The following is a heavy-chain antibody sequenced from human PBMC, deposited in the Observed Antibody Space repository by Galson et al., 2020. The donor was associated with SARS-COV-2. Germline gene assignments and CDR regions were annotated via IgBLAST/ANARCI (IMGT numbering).Heavy chain of an antibody. CDR1: GFNFSSYW. V-gene: IGHV3-7*01. CDR3: AKSLYYFDF. Sequence: GESLKISCAASGFNFSSYWMNWVRQAPGKGLEWVANINQDGSAKYYVDSVKGRFTISRDNAKNSLYLQMDSLRAEDTAVYYCAKSLYYFDFWGQGTLVTVSS. J-gene: IGHJ4*02. CDR2: INQDGSAK.